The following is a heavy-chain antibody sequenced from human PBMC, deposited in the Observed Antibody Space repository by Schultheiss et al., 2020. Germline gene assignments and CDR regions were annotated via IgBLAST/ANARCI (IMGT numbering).Heavy chain of an antibody. D-gene: IGHD6-19*01. V-gene: IGHV5-51*01. J-gene: IGHJ4*02. CDR2: ISPGDSDT. Sequence: GGSLRLSCQASGYDFTAQWIAWVRQMPGRGLEWMGMISPGDSDTKYSPSFQGHVTMSADKSITTAYLQWTSLKASDIAMYYCARAYTSGRIENWGQGTLVTVSS. CDR1: GYDFTAQW. CDR3: ARAYTSGRIEN.